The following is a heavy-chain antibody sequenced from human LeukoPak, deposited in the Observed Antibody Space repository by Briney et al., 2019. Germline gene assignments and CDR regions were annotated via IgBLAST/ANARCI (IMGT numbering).Heavy chain of an antibody. J-gene: IGHJ5*02. Sequence: ASVKVSCKASGYTFTGYYMHWVRQAPGQGLEWMGRINPNSGGTNYAQKFQGRVTMTRDTSISTAYMELSRLRSDDTAVYYCARDHGCGGVCYPMYNWFDPWGQGTLVTVSS. CDR1: GYTFTGYY. CDR3: ARDHGCGGVCYPMYNWFDP. D-gene: IGHD2-21*02. V-gene: IGHV1-2*06. CDR2: INPNSGGT.